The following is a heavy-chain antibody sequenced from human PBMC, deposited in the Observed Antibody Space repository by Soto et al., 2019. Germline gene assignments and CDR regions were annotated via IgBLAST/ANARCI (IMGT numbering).Heavy chain of an antibody. D-gene: IGHD6-13*01. Sequence: GGSLRLSCAASGFTFSSYGMHWVRQAPGKGLEWVAVIWYDGSNKYYADSVKGRFTISRDNSKNTLYLQMNSLRAEDTAVYYCAREYTAAGTGYDAFDIWGQGTMVTVSS. J-gene: IGHJ3*02. CDR2: IWYDGSNK. CDR3: AREYTAAGTGYDAFDI. CDR1: GFTFSSYG. V-gene: IGHV3-33*01.